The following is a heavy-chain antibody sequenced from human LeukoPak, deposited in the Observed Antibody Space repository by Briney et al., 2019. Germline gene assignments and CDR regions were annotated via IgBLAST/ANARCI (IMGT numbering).Heavy chain of an antibody. D-gene: IGHD6-13*01. Sequence: ASVEVSCKASGYTFTGYYMHWVRQAPGQGLEWMGWINPNSGGTNYAQKFQGRVTMTRDTSISTAYMELSRLRSDDTAVYYCAPSIAAAGYFDYWGQGTLVTVSS. CDR1: GYTFTGYY. J-gene: IGHJ4*02. V-gene: IGHV1-2*02. CDR3: APSIAAAGYFDY. CDR2: INPNSGGT.